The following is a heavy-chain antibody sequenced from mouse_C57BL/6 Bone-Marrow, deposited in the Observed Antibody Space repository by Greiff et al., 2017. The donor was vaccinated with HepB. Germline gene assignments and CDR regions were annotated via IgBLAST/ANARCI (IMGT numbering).Heavy chain of an antibody. D-gene: IGHD3-2*02. CDR1: GYTFTSSG. J-gene: IGHJ2*01. V-gene: IGHV1-81*01. Sequence: QVQLQQSGAELARPGASVKLSCKASGYTFTSSGISWVKQRTGQGLEWIGEIYPRSGNTYYNEKFKGKATLTADKSSSPAYMELRSLTSEDSAVYFCARGQLRLLWGQGTTLTVSS. CDR2: IYPRSGNT. CDR3: ARGQLRLL.